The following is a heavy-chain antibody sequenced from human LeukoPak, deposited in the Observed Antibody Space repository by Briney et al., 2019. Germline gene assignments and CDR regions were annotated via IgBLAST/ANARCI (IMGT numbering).Heavy chain of an antibody. J-gene: IGHJ4*02. V-gene: IGHV3-30*14. CDR2: IAFDSSET. CDR1: GFTFSGHS. Sequence: GASLRLSCAASGFTFSGHSMHWVRQAPGKGLEWVSSIAFDSSETYYTDSVRGRFTVSRDNSKNTLYLQLVSLTIEDTAVYYCARVGGGNYHPLDYWGREPWSPSPQ. D-gene: IGHD1-26*01. CDR3: ARVGGGNYHPLDY.